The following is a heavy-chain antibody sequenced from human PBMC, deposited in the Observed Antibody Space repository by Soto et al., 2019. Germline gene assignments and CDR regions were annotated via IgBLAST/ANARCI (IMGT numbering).Heavy chain of an antibody. CDR2: IYYSGST. CDR3: ARGEQWLVPFDP. V-gene: IGHV4-30-4*01. J-gene: IGHJ5*02. CDR1: GGSISSGDYY. D-gene: IGHD6-19*01. Sequence: PSETLSLTCTVSGGSISSGDYYWSWIRQPPGKGLEWIGYIYYSGSTYYNPSLKSRVTISVDTSKNQFSLKLSSVTAADTAVYYCARGEQWLVPFDPWGQGTLVTSPQ.